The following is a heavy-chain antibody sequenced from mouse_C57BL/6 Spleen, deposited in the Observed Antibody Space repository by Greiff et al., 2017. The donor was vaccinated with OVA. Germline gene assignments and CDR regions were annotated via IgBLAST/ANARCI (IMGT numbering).Heavy chain of an antibody. Sequence: VKLQQPGAELVRPGSSVKLSCKASGYTFTSYWMHWVKQRPIQGLEWIGNIDPSDSETHYNQKFKDKATLTVDKSSSTAYMQLSSLTSEDSAVYYCARDGYYPMDYWGQGTSVTVSS. CDR1: GYTFTSYW. D-gene: IGHD2-3*01. J-gene: IGHJ4*01. V-gene: IGHV1-52*01. CDR2: IDPSDSET. CDR3: ARDGYYPMDY.